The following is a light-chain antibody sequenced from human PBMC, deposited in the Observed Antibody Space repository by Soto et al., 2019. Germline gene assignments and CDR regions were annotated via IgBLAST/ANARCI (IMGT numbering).Light chain of an antibody. CDR3: QLYGTSPKT. V-gene: IGKV3-20*01. CDR2: GAS. Sequence: EVVLSQSPGTLYLSPGERATLSCRASETVAGSYLAWYQQKPGQAPRLLIHGASTRATGIADRFSGSGSGTDFTLTISRLEPEDFAVYYCQLYGTSPKTFGQGTKVDIK. J-gene: IGKJ1*01. CDR1: ETVAGSY.